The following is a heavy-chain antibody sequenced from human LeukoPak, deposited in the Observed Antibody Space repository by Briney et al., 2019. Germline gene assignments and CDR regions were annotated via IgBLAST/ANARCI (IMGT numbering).Heavy chain of an antibody. Sequence: GGSLRLSCAASGXTFSNYGMNWVRQAPGKGLEWVSYISSSSDAIYYADSVKGRFTISRDNAKNSLYLEMDSLRDEDTAVYYCARAMRSGYDYWGQGTLVIVSS. D-gene: IGHD5-12*01. J-gene: IGHJ4*02. CDR3: ARAMRSGYDY. CDR2: ISSSSDAI. CDR1: GXTFSNYG. V-gene: IGHV3-48*02.